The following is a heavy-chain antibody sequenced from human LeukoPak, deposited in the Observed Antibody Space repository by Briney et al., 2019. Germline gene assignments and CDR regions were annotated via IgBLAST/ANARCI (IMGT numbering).Heavy chain of an antibody. J-gene: IGHJ4*02. D-gene: IGHD6-19*01. V-gene: IGHV3-48*04. CDR3: ARDRGVADPFDY. CDR2: ISSSGSTI. CDR1: GFTFSSYA. Sequence: GRSLRLSCAASGFTFSSYAMHWVRQAPGKGLEWVSYISSSGSTIYYADSVKGRFTISRDNAKNSLYLQMNSLRAEDTAVYYCARDRGVADPFDYWGQGTLVTVSS.